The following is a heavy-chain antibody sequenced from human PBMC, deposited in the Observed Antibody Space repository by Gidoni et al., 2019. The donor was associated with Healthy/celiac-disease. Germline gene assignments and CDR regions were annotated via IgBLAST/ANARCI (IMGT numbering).Heavy chain of an antibody. D-gene: IGHD3-22*01. CDR3: ARETRSYYYDSSGYYPYFDY. J-gene: IGHJ4*02. CDR2: ISSSSSYI. CDR1: GCTFSSSR. V-gene: IGHV3-21*01. Sequence: EVQLVESGGGLVKPGGSLRLSCAASGCTFSSSRMNWVRQAPGKGLDLVSSISSSSSYIYYSDSVKGRFTIARDNAKNSLYLQMNSLRAEDTAVYYCARETRSYYYDSSGYYPYFDYWGQGTLVTVSS.